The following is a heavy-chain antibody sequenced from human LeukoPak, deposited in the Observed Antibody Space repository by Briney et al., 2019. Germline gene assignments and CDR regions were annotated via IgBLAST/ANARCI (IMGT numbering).Heavy chain of an antibody. J-gene: IGHJ4*02. V-gene: IGHV1-46*01. D-gene: IGHD4-11*01. CDR1: GYTFTSYY. CDR2: IHPGGGAT. CDR3: ARGDYSSSLEGLAF. Sequence: GASVKVSCKASGYTFTSYYIVWVRQAPGQGLECMGIIHPGGGATTYAPSFQGRVSLTRDMSTRTVYMEFSSLTTEDTAVYYGARGDYSSSLEGLAFWGQGTLVTVSS.